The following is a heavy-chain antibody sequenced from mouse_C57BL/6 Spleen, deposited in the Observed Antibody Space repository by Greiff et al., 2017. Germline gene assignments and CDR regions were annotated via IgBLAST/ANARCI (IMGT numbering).Heavy chain of an antibody. D-gene: IGHD2-1*01. J-gene: IGHJ2*01. CDR3: ARRYGNLLFDY. CDR2: ISNGGGST. CDR1: GFTFSDYY. Sequence: EVKLMESGGGLVQPGGSLKLSCAASGFTFSDYYMYWVRQTPEKRLEWVAYISNGGGSTYYPDTVKGRFTISRDNAKNTLYLQMSRLNSEDTAMYYCARRYGNLLFDYWGQGTTLTVSS. V-gene: IGHV5-12*01.